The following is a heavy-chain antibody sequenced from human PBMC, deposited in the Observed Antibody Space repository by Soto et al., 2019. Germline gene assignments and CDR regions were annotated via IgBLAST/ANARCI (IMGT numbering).Heavy chain of an antibody. D-gene: IGHD6-13*01. V-gene: IGHV1-69*13. Sequence: SVKVSCKASGGTFSSYAISWVRQAPGQGLKWMGGIIPIFGTANYAQKFQGRVTITADESTSTAYMELSSLRSEDTAVYYCANLRIAAAGGGFWGQGTLVTVSS. CDR3: ANLRIAAAGGGF. J-gene: IGHJ4*02. CDR2: IIPIFGTA. CDR1: GGTFSSYA.